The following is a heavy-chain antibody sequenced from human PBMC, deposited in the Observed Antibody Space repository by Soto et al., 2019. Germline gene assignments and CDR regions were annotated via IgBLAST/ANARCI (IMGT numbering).Heavy chain of an antibody. J-gene: IGHJ5*02. V-gene: IGHV4-4*07. CDR2: IYTSGIT. D-gene: IGHD6-19*01. Sequence: PSETLSLTCTVSGGSISSFYWSWIRQPAGKGLEWVGRIYTSGITNYNPSVKSRVTLSVDTSKNQFSLKLRSVTAADTAVYYCARVGMVGTVLGSWFDAWSQGTLV. CDR3: ARVGMVGTVLGSWFDA. CDR1: GGSISSFY.